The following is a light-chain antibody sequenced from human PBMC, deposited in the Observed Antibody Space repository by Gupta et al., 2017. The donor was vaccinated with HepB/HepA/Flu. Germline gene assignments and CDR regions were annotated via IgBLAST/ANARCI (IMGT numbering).Light chain of an antibody. J-gene: IGKJ5*01. CDR2: DAS. V-gene: IGKV1-33*01. CDR3: QQYDKVPFT. Sequence: DIKINQSPSSLSASVGDRVTITCQASQNIDNFLNWYQQKPGKAPKFLIYDASSLETGVPSRFSGSGYGTDFTLTISNLQPEDIGTYYCQQYDKVPFTFGQGTRLEI. CDR1: QNIDNF.